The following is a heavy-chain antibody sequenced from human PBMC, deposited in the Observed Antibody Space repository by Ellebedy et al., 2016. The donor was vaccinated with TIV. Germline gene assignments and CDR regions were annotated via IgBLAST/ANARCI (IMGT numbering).Heavy chain of an antibody. V-gene: IGHV4-4*07. CDR2: IYTSGST. D-gene: IGHD3-10*01. CDR3: ARDSGHFLRITMVRGVNGMDV. J-gene: IGHJ6*02. Sequence: MPSETLSLTCTVSGGSISSYYWSLIRQPAGKGLEWIGRIYTSGSTNYNPSLKSRVTMSVDTSKNQFSLKLSSVTAADTAVYYCARDSGHFLRITMVRGVNGMDVWGQGTTVTVSS. CDR1: GGSISSYY.